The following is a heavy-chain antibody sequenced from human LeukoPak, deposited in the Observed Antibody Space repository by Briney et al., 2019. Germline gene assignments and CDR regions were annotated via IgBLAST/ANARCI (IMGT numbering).Heavy chain of an antibody. V-gene: IGHV1-2*02. Sequence: GASVKVSCKASGYTFTGYYMHWVRQAPGQGLEWMGWINPHTGVTNYAQKFQGRVTMTRNTSITTASMELIRLRSDDTAVYYCARAWESGYVYGSFDYWGQGILVTVSS. D-gene: IGHD5-18*01. CDR1: GYTFTGYY. CDR3: ARAWESGYVYGSFDY. CDR2: INPHTGVT. J-gene: IGHJ4*02.